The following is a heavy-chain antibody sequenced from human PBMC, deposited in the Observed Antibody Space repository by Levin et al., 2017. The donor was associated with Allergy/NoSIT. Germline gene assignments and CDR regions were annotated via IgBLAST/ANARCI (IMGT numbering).Heavy chain of an antibody. V-gene: IGHV3-21*01. J-gene: IGHJ4*02. CDR1: GFTFSSYN. CDR3: ARIGILTGYRDY. Sequence: KTGGSLRLSCAASGFTFSSYNMNWVRQAPGKGLEWVSSISSSSSYIYYADSLKGRFTFSRDNAKNSLYLQMNSLRAEDTAVYYCARIGILTGYRDYWGQGTLVTVSS. CDR2: ISSSSSYI. D-gene: IGHD3-9*01.